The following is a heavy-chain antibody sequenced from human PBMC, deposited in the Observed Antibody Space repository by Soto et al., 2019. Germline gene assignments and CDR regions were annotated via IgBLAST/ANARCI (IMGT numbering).Heavy chain of an antibody. CDR1: GFTFSNYV. V-gene: IGHV3-23*01. Sequence: EVQLLESGGGLVQPGGSLRLSCAASGFTFSNYVMSWVRQAPGKGLEWVSAISGSGGGTYYADSVKGRFTISRDNSKNTLFLQMSSLRAEDTAVYYCAKDDCSSTSCYVDYWGQGTLVTVSS. CDR2: ISGSGGGT. J-gene: IGHJ4*02. D-gene: IGHD2-2*01. CDR3: AKDDCSSTSCYVDY.